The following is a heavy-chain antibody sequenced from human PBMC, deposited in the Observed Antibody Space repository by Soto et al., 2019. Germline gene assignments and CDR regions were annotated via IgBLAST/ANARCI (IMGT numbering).Heavy chain of an antibody. D-gene: IGHD1-26*01. CDR1: GGSFSGYY. V-gene: IGHV4-34*01. CDR2: INHSGST. Sequence: QVQLQQWGAGLLKPSETLSLTCAVYGGSFSGYYWSWIRQPPGKGLEWIGEINHSGSTNYNPSLKSRVTISVDTSKNQFSLKLSSVTAADTAVYYCAWIVGAILYNWFDPWGQGTLVTVSS. J-gene: IGHJ5*02. CDR3: AWIVGAILYNWFDP.